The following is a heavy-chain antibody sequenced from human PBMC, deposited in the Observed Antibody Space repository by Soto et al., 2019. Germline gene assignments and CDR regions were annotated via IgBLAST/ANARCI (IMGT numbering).Heavy chain of an antibody. CDR2: INAGNGNT. V-gene: IGHV1-3*01. CDR1: GYTFTSYA. D-gene: IGHD3-9*01. J-gene: IGHJ4*02. CDR3: VREASHYDILTGYYAYYFDD. Sequence: QVQLVQSGAEVKKPGASVKVSCKASGYTFTSYAMHWVRQAPGQRFEWMGWINAGNGNTKYSQKFQGRVTITRDTSASTDYMELSSLRSEDTAVYYCVREASHYDILTGYYAYYFDDWGQGTLVSVSS.